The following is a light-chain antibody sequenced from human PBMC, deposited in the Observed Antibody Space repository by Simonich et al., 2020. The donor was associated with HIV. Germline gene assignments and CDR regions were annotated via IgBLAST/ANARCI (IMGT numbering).Light chain of an antibody. J-gene: IGLJ2*01. Sequence: QSALTQPRSVSGSPGQSVTISCTGTISDVGGYNYVSWYQQHPGKAPKLMIYDVSNRPAGVSNRFSGSKSGNTASLTISGLQAEDEADYYCSSYTSSSTVVFGGGTKLTVL. CDR3: SSYTSSSTVV. CDR2: DVS. V-gene: IGLV2-14*03. CDR1: ISDVGGYNY.